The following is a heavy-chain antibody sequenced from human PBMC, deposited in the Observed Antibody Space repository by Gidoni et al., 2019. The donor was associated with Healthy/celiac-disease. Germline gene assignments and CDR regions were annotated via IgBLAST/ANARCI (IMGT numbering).Heavy chain of an antibody. J-gene: IGHJ4*02. V-gene: IGHV4-59*01. Sequence: QVQLQESGPGLVKPSETLSLTCTVSGGSISSYYWSWIRQPPGKGLEWIGYIYYSGSTNYNPSLKSRVTISVDTSKNQFSLKLSSVTAADTAVYYCARSRGMVYAISEYWGQGTLVTVSS. CDR1: GGSISSYY. CDR3: ARSRGMVYAISEY. D-gene: IGHD2-8*01. CDR2: IYYSGST.